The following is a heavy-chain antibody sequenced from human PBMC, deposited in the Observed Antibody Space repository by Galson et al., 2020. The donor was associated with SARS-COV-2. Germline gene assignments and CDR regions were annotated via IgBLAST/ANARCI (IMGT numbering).Heavy chain of an antibody. J-gene: IGHJ3*02. CDR3: ARELRYFDWLLLSEFVDGEGAFDI. Sequence: ASVKVSCKASGYTFTSYAMHWVRQAPGQRLEWMGWINAGNGNTKYSQKFQGRVTITRDTSASTAYMELSSLRSEDTAVYYCARELRYFDWLLLSEFVDGEGAFDIWGQGTMVTVSS. CDR2: INAGNGNT. V-gene: IGHV1-3*01. D-gene: IGHD3-9*01. CDR1: GYTFTSYA.